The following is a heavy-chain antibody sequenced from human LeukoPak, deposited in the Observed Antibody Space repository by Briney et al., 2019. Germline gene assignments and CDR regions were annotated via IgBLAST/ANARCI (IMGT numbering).Heavy chain of an antibody. V-gene: IGHV3-9*01. CDR3: AKGGDIAVDNPTETFDY. Sequence: RLFCAASGLTFEVYAMHWARHASGKGLEWGSGISWNSGSILYADSVKGRFTISRDNAKNSLYLQMNSPRAEDTVLYCCAKGGDIAVDNPTETFDYWGQGTLVTVSS. CDR2: ISWNSGSI. J-gene: IGHJ4*02. CDR1: GLTFEVYA. D-gene: IGHD6-19*01.